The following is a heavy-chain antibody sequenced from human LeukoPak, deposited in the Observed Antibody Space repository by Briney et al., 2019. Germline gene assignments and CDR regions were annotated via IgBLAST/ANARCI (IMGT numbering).Heavy chain of an antibody. D-gene: IGHD5-18*01. CDR3: AKARGYSYGFSADY. Sequence: GGSLRLSCAASGFTFSSYAMSWVRQAPGKGLEWVSAISGSGGSTYYADSVKGRFTISRDNSKNTLYLQMNSLRAEGTAVYYCAKARGYSYGFSADYWGQGTLVTVSS. J-gene: IGHJ4*02. CDR2: ISGSGGST. V-gene: IGHV3-23*01. CDR1: GFTFSSYA.